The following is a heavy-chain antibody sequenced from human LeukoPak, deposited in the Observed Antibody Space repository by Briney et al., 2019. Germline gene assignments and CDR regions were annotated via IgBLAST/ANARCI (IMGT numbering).Heavy chain of an antibody. J-gene: IGHJ4*02. CDR1: GGSISSSNW. V-gene: IGHV4-4*02. CDR3: ARGRLLSSGWTDPYYFDY. Sequence: SETLSLTCAVSGGSISSSNWWSWVRQPPGKGLEWIGEIYHSGSTNYNPSLKSRVTISVDKSKNQFSLKLSSVTAADTAVYYCARGRLLSSGWTDPYYFDYWGQGTLVTVSS. D-gene: IGHD6-19*01. CDR2: IYHSGST.